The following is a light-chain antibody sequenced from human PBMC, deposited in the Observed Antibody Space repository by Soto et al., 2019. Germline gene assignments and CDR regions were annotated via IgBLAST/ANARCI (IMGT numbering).Light chain of an antibody. CDR3: KQSSAFPLT. CDR2: AVS. V-gene: IGKV1-12*01. CDR1: QGINNW. J-gene: IGKJ4*01. Sequence: DIQMTPSPSSVSASVGDRVTITCRASQGINNWLAWYQQKPGKAPELLIYAVSYLQSGVPSRFSGSGSGTDFTLTISSLQPEDFATYFCKQSSAFPLTFGGGTKVEIK.